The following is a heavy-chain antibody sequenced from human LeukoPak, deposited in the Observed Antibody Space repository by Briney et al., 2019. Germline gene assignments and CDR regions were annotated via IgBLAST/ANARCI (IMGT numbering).Heavy chain of an antibody. CDR3: ARDATISVGDYYDY. D-gene: IGHD1/OR15-1a*01. CDR1: GFTFSVYY. CDR2: ISSSGSTI. V-gene: IGHV3-11*01. J-gene: IGHJ4*02. Sequence: GGSLRLSCAASGFTFSVYYMSWIRQAPGKGLEWVSYISSSGSTIYYADSVKGRFTISRDNAKNSLYLQMNSLRAEDTAVYYCARDATISVGDYYDYWGQGTLVTVSS.